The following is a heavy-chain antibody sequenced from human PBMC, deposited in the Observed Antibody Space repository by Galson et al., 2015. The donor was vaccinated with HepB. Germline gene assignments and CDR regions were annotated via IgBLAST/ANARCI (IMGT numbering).Heavy chain of an antibody. V-gene: IGHV2-5*02. J-gene: IGHJ4*02. CDR3: AHSSGTDDYVWGSYRPPKLDY. CDR2: IYWDDDK. Sequence: PALVKPTQTLTLTCTFSGFSLSTSGVGVGWIRQPPGKALEWLALIYWDDDKRYSPSLKSRLTITKDTSKNQVVLTMTNMDPVDTATYYCAHSSGTDDYVWGSYRPPKLDYWGQGTLVTVSS. CDR1: GFSLSTSGVG. D-gene: IGHD3-16*02.